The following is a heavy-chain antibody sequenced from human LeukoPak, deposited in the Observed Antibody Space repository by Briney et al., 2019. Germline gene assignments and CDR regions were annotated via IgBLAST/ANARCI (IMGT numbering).Heavy chain of an antibody. V-gene: IGHV4-4*07. CDR3: ARDRLGGYDSTRGNWFDP. J-gene: IGHJ5*02. CDR1: GGSISRYY. D-gene: IGHD5-12*01. CDR2: IYTSGST. Sequence: SETLSLTCTVSGGSISRYYWSWIRQPAGKGLEWIGRIYTSGSTNYNASLKSRVTISVDKSKNQFSLKLSSVTAADTAVYYCARDRLGGYDSTRGNWFDPWGQGTLVTVSS.